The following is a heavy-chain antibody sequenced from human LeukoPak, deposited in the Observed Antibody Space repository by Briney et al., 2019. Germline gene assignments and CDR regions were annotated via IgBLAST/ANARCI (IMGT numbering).Heavy chain of an antibody. CDR1: GGTFSSYA. J-gene: IGHJ4*02. Sequence: SVKVSCKASGGTFSSYAISRVRQAPGQGLEWMGRIIPILGIANYAQKFQGRVTITADKSTSTAYMELSSLRSEDTAVYYCARGAADTAMVLGVFDYWGQGTLVTVSS. CDR2: IIPILGIA. D-gene: IGHD5-18*01. CDR3: ARGAADTAMVLGVFDY. V-gene: IGHV1-69*04.